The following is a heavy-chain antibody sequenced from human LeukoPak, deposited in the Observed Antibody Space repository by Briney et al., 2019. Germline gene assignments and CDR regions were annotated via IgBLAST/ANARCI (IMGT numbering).Heavy chain of an antibody. CDR1: GGSIRSSYYY. Sequence: ASETLSLTCTVSGGSIRSSYYYWGRIRQPPGKGLEWIGSIYDSGSTYYNPSLKSRVTISVDTSKSQFSLKLNSVTAADTGVYYCARHYGPWGQGTLVTVSS. J-gene: IGHJ5*02. CDR2: IYDSGST. V-gene: IGHV4-39*01. CDR3: ARHYGP. D-gene: IGHD3-10*01.